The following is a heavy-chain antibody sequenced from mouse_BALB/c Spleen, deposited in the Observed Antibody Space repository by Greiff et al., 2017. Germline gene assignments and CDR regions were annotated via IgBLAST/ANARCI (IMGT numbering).Heavy chain of an antibody. CDR2: ISNGGGST. CDR1: GFTFSSYT. Sequence: EVKLVESGGGLVQPGGSLKLSCAASGFTFSSYTMSWVRQTPEKRLEWVAYISNGGGSTYYPDTVKGRFTISRDNAKNTLYLQMSSLKSEDTAMYYCARSSLGYFDVWGAGTTVTVSS. J-gene: IGHJ1*01. CDR3: ARSSLGYFDV. V-gene: IGHV5-12-2*01.